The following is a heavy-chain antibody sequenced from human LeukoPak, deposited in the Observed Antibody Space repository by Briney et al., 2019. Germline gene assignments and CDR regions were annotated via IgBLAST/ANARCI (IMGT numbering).Heavy chain of an antibody. Sequence: ASVKVSRKASGYTFTGYYMHWVRQAPGQGLEWMGWINPNSGGTNYAQKFQGRVTMTRDTSISTAYMELRSLRSDDTAVYYCARLGRIAAAGEPWGQGTLVTVSS. CDR3: ARLGRIAAAGEP. V-gene: IGHV1-2*02. CDR1: GYTFTGYY. D-gene: IGHD6-13*01. J-gene: IGHJ5*02. CDR2: INPNSGGT.